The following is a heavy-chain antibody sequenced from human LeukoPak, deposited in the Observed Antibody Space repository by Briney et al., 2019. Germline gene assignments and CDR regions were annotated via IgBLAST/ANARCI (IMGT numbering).Heavy chain of an antibody. Sequence: SVKVSCTASGGTFSSYAISWVRQAPGQGLEWMGGIIPIFGTANYAQKFQGRVTITADESTSTAYMELSSLRSEDTAVYYCARDLGDGDGYTADYWGQGTLVTVSS. CDR3: ARDLGDGDGYTADY. CDR2: IIPIFGTA. V-gene: IGHV1-69*13. D-gene: IGHD5-24*01. J-gene: IGHJ4*02. CDR1: GGTFSSYA.